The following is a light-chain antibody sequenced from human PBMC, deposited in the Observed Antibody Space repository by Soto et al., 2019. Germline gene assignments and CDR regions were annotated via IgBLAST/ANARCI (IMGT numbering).Light chain of an antibody. CDR2: SKD. CDR3: AAWDDSLNGVV. CDR1: SSNMGSNI. Sequence: QSVLTQPPSASGTPGQRVTISCSGSSSNMGSNIVNWYQQLPGAAPKLLIYSKDQRPSGVPDRFSGSKSGTSASLAISGLQSEDEADYYCAAWDDSLNGVVLGGGTKLTVL. J-gene: IGLJ2*01. V-gene: IGLV1-44*01.